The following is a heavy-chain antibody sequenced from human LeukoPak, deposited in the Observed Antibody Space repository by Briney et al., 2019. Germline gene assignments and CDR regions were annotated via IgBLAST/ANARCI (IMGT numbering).Heavy chain of an antibody. V-gene: IGHV6-1*01. CDR2: TYYRSTWYN. CDR1: GDSVSSNSVT. J-gene: IGHJ5*02. Sequence: SQTLSLTCAISGDSVSSNSVTWNWTRQSPSRGLEWLGRTYYRSTWYNDYAVSVRGRTTVNPDTSKNQFSLHLNSVTPEDTAVYYCARRLTQYDCFDPWGQGILVTVSS. D-gene: IGHD2-2*01. CDR3: ARRLTQYDCFDP.